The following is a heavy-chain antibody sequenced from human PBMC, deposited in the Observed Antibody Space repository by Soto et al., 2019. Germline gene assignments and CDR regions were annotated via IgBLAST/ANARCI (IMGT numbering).Heavy chain of an antibody. CDR1: GFTFSSYA. J-gene: IGHJ4*02. CDR2: ISYDGTDE. D-gene: IGHD1-1*01. V-gene: IGHV3-30*03. Sequence: PGGSLRLSCAASGFTFSSYAMSWVRQAPGKGLEWVAMISYDGTDEYYADSVKGRFTISRDNSKNAVYLQMNSLRSEDTAVYYCARGVVGSWTDGFFDYCGQGTRVTVSS. CDR3: ARGVVGSWTDGFFDY.